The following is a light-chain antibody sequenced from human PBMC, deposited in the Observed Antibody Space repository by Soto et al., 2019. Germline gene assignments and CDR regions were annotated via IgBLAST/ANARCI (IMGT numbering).Light chain of an antibody. CDR3: QQPDTFPRT. V-gene: IGKV1-39*01. Sequence: DIQMTQSPSSLSASVGDRVTITCRASQSISSYLNWYQHKPGKAPKLLIYAASSLQTGVPSRFSGSRSGTDFDLTISSLQREDFATYYCQQPDTFPRTFGQGTKVEMK. CDR1: QSISSY. J-gene: IGKJ1*01. CDR2: AAS.